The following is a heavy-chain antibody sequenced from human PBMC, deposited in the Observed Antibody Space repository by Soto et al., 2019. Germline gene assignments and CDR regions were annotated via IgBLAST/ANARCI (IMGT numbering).Heavy chain of an antibody. D-gene: IGHD4-17*01. CDR1: GGTLSSYS. J-gene: IGHJ2*01. Sequence: QVQLVQSGAEVKKPGSSVKVSCKASGGTLSSYSFIWVRQAPGQGPEWMGRIIPILGIPNYAQKFQGRVTMTVDKSTSTDYMELSSLRSEDTAMFYCVIFDYAENVVWGRGTLVTVSS. V-gene: IGHV1-69*02. CDR2: IIPILGIP. CDR3: VIFDYAENVV.